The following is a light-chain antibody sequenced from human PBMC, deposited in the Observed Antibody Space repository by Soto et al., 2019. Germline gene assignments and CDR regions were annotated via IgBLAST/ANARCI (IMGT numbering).Light chain of an antibody. J-gene: IGKJ3*01. Sequence: AIPMTQSPSSLSASVGDRVTITCRASQGIRNDLGWYQQKPGKAPKLLIYAASSLQSGVPSRFSGSGSGTDFTLTISSLQPEDFATYYCLQDYNYPTFGPGTKVDIK. CDR3: LQDYNYPT. CDR2: AAS. CDR1: QGIRND. V-gene: IGKV1-6*01.